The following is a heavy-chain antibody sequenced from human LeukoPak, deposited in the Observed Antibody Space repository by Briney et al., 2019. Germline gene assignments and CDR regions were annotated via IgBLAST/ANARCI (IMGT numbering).Heavy chain of an antibody. Sequence: PSETLSLTCTVSGRSISSYYSSWIRQPAGKGLEWIGRFYSGGSTDYNPSLKSRVTMSVDTSKNQCSLKLSSVTAADTAVYYCARVYSGYDLPGSLANYYFDYWGQGTLVTVSS. J-gene: IGHJ4*02. V-gene: IGHV4-4*07. CDR2: FYSGGST. D-gene: IGHD5-12*01. CDR3: ARVYSGYDLPGSLANYYFDY. CDR1: GRSISSYY.